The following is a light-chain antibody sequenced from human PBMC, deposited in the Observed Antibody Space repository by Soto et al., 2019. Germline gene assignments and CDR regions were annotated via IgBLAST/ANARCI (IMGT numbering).Light chain of an antibody. CDR1: QSLLHSNGYNY. Sequence: MVLTQSPLSLPVTTGEPASISCRSSQSLLHSNGYNYLDWYLQKPGQSPQLLIYLGSNRASGVPDRFSGSGSGTDFTLKISRVEAEDVGVYYCMQALQTPPWTFGQGTKVDIK. CDR2: LGS. V-gene: IGKV2-28*01. CDR3: MQALQTPPWT. J-gene: IGKJ1*01.